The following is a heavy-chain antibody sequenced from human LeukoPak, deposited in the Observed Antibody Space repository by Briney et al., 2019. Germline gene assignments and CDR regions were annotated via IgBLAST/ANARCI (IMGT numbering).Heavy chain of an antibody. J-gene: IGHJ4*02. CDR2: ISWNSGSI. D-gene: IGHD1-7*01. CDR3: AKTRGWNSDYFDY. CDR1: GFTFDDYA. V-gene: IGHV3-9*01. Sequence: GRSLRLSCAASGFTFDDYAMHWVRQAPGKGLEWVSGISWNSGSIGYADSVKGRVTISRDNAKNSLYLQMNRLRAEDAALYYCAKTRGWNSDYFDYWGQGTLVTVSS.